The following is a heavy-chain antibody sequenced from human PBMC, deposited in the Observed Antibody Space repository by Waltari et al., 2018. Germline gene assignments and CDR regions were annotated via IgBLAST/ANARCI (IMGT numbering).Heavy chain of an antibody. D-gene: IGHD6-19*01. V-gene: IGHV4-39*01. J-gene: IGHJ4*02. CDR1: VGSISSSSYY. CDR2: IYYSGST. Sequence: QLQLQESGPGLVKPSETLSLTCTVSVGSISSSSYYWGWIRQPPGKGLEWIGSIYYSGSTYNNPSLKSRVTISVDTSKNQFSLKLSSVSAADTAVYYCARHPVAGPYYFDYWGQGTLVTVSS. CDR3: ARHPVAGPYYFDY.